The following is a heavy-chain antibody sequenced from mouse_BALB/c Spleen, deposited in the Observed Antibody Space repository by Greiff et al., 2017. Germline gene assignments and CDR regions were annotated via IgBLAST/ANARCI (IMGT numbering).Heavy chain of an antibody. D-gene: IGHD1-1*01. J-gene: IGHJ2*01. CDR2: ISYSGST. V-gene: IGHV3-2*02. Sequence: EVQLQESGPGLVKPSQSLSLTCTVTGYSITSDYAWNWIRQFPGNKLEWMGYISYSGSTSYNPSLKSRISITRDTSKNQFFLQLNSVTTEDTATYYCASYGSSYGFDYWGQGTTLTVSS. CDR3: ASYGSSYGFDY. CDR1: GYSITSDYA.